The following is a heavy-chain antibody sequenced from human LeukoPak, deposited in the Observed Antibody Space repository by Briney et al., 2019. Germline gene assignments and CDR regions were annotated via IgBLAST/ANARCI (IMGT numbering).Heavy chain of an antibody. V-gene: IGHV3-21*01. D-gene: IGHD3-22*01. CDR1: GFTFNNYA. CDR2: ISSSSSYI. CDR3: ARYSHYYDSSGLYYYGMDV. Sequence: GGSLRLSCAASGFTFNNYAMSWVRQAPGKGLEWVSSISSSSSYIYYADSVKGRFTISGDNAKNSLYLQMNSLRAEDTAVYYCARYSHYYDSSGLYYYGMDVWGQGTTVTVSS. J-gene: IGHJ6*02.